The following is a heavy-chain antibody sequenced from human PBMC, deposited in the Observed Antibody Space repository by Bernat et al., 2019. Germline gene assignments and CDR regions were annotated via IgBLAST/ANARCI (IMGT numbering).Heavy chain of an antibody. CDR3: ARWPLGAGGDAFDI. V-gene: IGHV4-59*01. J-gene: IGHJ3*02. Sequence: QVQLQESGPGLVKPSETLSLTCTVSGGSISSYYWGWIRQPPGKGLEWIGYIYYSGSTNYNPSLKSRVTISVDTSKNQFSLKLSSVTAADTAVYYCARWPLGAGGDAFDIWGQGTMVTVSS. D-gene: IGHD3-10*01. CDR2: IYYSGST. CDR1: GGSISSYY.